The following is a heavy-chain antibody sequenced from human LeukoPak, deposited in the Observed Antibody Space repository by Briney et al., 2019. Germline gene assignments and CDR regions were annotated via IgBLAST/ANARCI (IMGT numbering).Heavy chain of an antibody. CDR1: GFTVSSNY. V-gene: IGHV3-53*01. CDR2: IYSGGTT. D-gene: IGHD2-2*01. J-gene: IGHJ4*02. Sequence: GGSLRLSCAASGFTVSSNYMNWVRQAPGQGLEWVSIIYSGGTTYYADSVKGRFTISRDNSKNTLYLQMNSLRAEDTAVYYCARPNRGYCDDTSCSHFDYWGQGTLVTVSS. CDR3: ARPNRGYCDDTSCSHFDY.